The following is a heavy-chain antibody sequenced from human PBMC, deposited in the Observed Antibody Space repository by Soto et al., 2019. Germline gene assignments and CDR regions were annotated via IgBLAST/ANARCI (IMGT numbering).Heavy chain of an antibody. V-gene: IGHV3-15*05. D-gene: IGHD4-17*01. CDR3: VKMVDDYGIDY. CDR1: EFTFSNVW. Sequence: GGSLRLSSVASEFTFSNVWMSWVRQAPGKGLEWVGRIKSKTDGGTTYYADSVKGRFTISRDNSKNTLYLQMSSLRVEDTAVYYCVKMVDDYGIDYWGQGTLVTVSS. J-gene: IGHJ4*02. CDR2: IKSKTDGGTT.